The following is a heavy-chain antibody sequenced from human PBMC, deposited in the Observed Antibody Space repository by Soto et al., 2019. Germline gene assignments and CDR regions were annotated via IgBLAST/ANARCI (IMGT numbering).Heavy chain of an antibody. CDR2: ISGSGGST. CDR1: GFTFSSYA. J-gene: IGHJ2*01. Sequence: GSLRLSCAASGFTFSSYAMSWIRQAPGKGLEWVSAISGSGGSTYYADSVKGRFTISRDNSKNTLYLQMNSLRAEDTAVYYCAKNSKYCGGDCYWPNWYFDLWGRGTLVTVSS. CDR3: AKNSKYCGGDCYWPNWYFDL. V-gene: IGHV3-23*01. D-gene: IGHD2-21*02.